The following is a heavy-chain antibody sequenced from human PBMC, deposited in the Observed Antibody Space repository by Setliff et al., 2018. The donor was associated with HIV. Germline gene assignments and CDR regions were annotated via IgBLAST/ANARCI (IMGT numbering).Heavy chain of an antibody. CDR3: ARLPTAGEWPTGGFDY. J-gene: IGHJ4*02. D-gene: IGHD3-10*01. Sequence: PSETLSLTCTVSGGSISSGSYSGSYYWSWIRQPAGKGLEWIGHIYTSGSTNYNPSLKSRVTISVDTSRQHFSLKLSAVTAADTAVYYCARLPTAGEWPTGGFDYWGQGALVTVSS. CDR1: GGSISSGSYSGSYY. CDR2: IYTSGST. V-gene: IGHV4-61*09.